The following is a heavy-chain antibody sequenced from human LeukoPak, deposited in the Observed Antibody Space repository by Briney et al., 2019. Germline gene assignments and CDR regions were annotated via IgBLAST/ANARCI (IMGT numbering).Heavy chain of an antibody. CDR1: GFTFSSYA. CDR2: ISYDGSNK. V-gene: IGHV3-30*18. Sequence: PGGSLRLSCAASGFTFSSYAMSWVRQAPGKGLEWVAVISYDGSNKYYADSVKGRFTISRDNSKNTLYLQMNSLRAEDTAVYYCAKDDYYYDSSGYPDYWGQGTLVTVSS. D-gene: IGHD3-22*01. J-gene: IGHJ4*02. CDR3: AKDDYYYDSSGYPDY.